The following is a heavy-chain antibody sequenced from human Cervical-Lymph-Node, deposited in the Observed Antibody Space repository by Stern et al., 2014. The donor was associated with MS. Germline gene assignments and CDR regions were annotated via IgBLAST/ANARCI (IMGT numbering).Heavy chain of an antibody. CDR1: GYTFTSYG. CDR3: ARDVHYYDSSGYYRPEDWYYYYGMDV. J-gene: IGHJ6*02. V-gene: IGHV1-18*04. Sequence: VQLVESGAEVKKPGASVKVSCKASGYTFTSYGISWVRQAPGQGLEWMGWISAYNGNTKYAQKLQGRVTMTTDTSTSTAYMELRSLRSDDTAVYYCARDVHYYDSSGYYRPEDWYYYYGMDVWGQGTTVTVSS. D-gene: IGHD3-22*01. CDR2: ISAYNGNT.